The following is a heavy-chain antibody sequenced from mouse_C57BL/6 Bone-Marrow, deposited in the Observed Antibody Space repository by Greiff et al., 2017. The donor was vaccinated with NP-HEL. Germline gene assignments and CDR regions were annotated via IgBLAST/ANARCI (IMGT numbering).Heavy chain of an antibody. CDR3: ARGIYYGYPYAMDY. J-gene: IGHJ4*01. V-gene: IGHV5-4*01. Sequence: EVQRVESGGGLVKPGGSLKLSCAASGFTFSSYAMSWVRQTPEKRLEWVATISDGGSYTYYPDNVKGRFTISRDNAKNNLYLQMSHLKSEDTAMYYCARGIYYGYPYAMDYWGQGTSVTVSS. CDR1: GFTFSSYA. D-gene: IGHD2-2*01. CDR2: ISDGGSYT.